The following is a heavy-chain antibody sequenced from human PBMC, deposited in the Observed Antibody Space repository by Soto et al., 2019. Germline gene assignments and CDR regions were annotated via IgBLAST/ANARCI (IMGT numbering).Heavy chain of an antibody. V-gene: IGHV1-18*01. Sequence: AASVKVSCKASGYTFTTYGISWVRQAPGQGLEWMGWISASNGNIYYGQKFQGRVTMTTDSFTSTAYMELSSLTSDDTAVYYCARALPYSSSGDSWGRGTLVTVSS. J-gene: IGHJ4*02. CDR1: GYTFTTYG. CDR2: ISASNGNI. D-gene: IGHD6-13*01. CDR3: ARALPYSSSGDS.